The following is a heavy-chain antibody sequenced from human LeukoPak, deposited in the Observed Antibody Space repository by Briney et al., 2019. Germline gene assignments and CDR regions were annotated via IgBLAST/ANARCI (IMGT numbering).Heavy chain of an antibody. Sequence: SETLSLTCTVSGGSISSYYWSWIRQPAGKGLEWIGRIYTSGSTNYNPSLKSRVTMSVDTSKNQFSLKLSSMTAADTAVYYCARDEYYYGSGSYYPFDYWGQGTLVTVSS. CDR3: ARDEYYYGSGSYYPFDY. V-gene: IGHV4-4*07. J-gene: IGHJ4*02. CDR1: GGSISSYY. CDR2: IYTSGST. D-gene: IGHD3-10*01.